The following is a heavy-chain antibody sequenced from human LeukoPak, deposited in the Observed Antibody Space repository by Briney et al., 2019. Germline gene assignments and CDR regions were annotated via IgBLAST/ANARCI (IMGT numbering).Heavy chain of an antibody. Sequence: GGSLRLSCAASGFTFSSYAMSWVRQAPGKGLEWVSTISGSGGSTSYADSVKGRFTISRDNAKNSLYLQINSLRAEDTAVYYCARSSYSSSSSVWGQGTMVTVSS. CDR3: ARSSYSSSSSV. J-gene: IGHJ3*01. V-gene: IGHV3-23*01. CDR2: ISGSGGST. D-gene: IGHD6-6*01. CDR1: GFTFSSYA.